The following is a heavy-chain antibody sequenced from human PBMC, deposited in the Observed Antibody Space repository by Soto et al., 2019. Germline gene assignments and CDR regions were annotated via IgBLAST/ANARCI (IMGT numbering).Heavy chain of an antibody. CDR3: ARDRSSDPNYYYYMDV. D-gene: IGHD6-19*01. CDR2: IIPILGIE. V-gene: IGHV1-69*04. CDR1: GGTFSSSA. Sequence: QVQRVQSGAEVKKPGSSVKVSCKASGGTFSSSAITWVRQAPGQGLEWMGRIIPILGIENYAQKFQDRVTITADKSTSTVYMELSSLRSEDTAVYYCARDRSSDPNYYYYMDVWGKGTTVTVSS. J-gene: IGHJ6*03.